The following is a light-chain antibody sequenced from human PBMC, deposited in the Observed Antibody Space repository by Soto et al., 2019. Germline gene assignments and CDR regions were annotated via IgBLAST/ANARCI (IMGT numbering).Light chain of an antibody. Sequence: EIVMTQSPATLSVSPGERATLSCRASQSVSRNLAWYQQKPGQAPRLLIYGASTRATGIPTRFSGSGSGTEFTLTISSLQSEDFAVYYCQKYNSAPLTFGGGTKVEIK. CDR3: QKYNSAPLT. V-gene: IGKV3-15*01. CDR1: QSVSRN. J-gene: IGKJ4*01. CDR2: GAS.